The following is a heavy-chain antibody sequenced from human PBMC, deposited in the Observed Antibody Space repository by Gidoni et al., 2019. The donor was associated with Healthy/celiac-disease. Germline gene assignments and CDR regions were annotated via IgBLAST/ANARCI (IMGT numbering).Heavy chain of an antibody. Sequence: QVQLVESGGGVVQPGRSLRLSCAASGFPFSSYGMHWVRQAPGKGLEWVAVIWYDGSNKYYADSVKGRFTISRENSKNTLYLQMNSLRAEDTAVYYCARDVYWSRNYAVGLVYYYGMDVWGQGTTVTVSS. CDR1: GFPFSSYG. CDR2: IWYDGSNK. J-gene: IGHJ6*02. V-gene: IGHV3-33*01. CDR3: ARDVYWSRNYAVGLVYYYGMDV. D-gene: IGHD1-7*01.